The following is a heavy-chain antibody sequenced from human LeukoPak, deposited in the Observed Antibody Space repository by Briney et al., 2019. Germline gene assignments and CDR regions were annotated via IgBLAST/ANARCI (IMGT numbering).Heavy chain of an antibody. CDR1: GFTVSNTY. Sequence: GGSLRLSCAASGFTVSNTYMNWARQAPGKGLEWVSAISGSGGSTDYADSVKGRFTISRDNSKNTLYLQMNSLRAEDTAVYYCAKEDSSSWYYVDYWGQGTLVTVSS. V-gene: IGHV3-23*01. CDR3: AKEDSSSWYYVDY. J-gene: IGHJ4*02. CDR2: ISGSGGST. D-gene: IGHD6-13*01.